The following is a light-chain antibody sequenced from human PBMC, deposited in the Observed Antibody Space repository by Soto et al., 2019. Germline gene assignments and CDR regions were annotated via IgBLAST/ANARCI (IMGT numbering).Light chain of an antibody. CDR3: QQTYSTLAS. CDR2: AAS. Sequence: DIQMTQSPSSLSASVGDRVTITCRASQSISTYLNWYQQKPGKAPKLLIYAASTLQSGVPSRISGSGSGTDFTLTISSLQPEDFATYYCQQTYSTLASFGQGTKVDI. J-gene: IGKJ1*01. V-gene: IGKV1-39*01. CDR1: QSISTY.